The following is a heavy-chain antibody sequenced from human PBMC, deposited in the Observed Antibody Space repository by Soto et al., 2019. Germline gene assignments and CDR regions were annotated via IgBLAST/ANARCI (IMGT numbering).Heavy chain of an antibody. CDR2: ISAGGNLI. CDR1: GFIVSNHA. V-gene: IGHV3-23*01. J-gene: IGHJ4*02. Sequence: GGSLSLSCAASGFIVSNHAMSWVRQVPGKGLEWVSGISAGGNLIYYADSVRGRFTMSRDNSKNMLYLQMNSLRAEDTAVYFCAKRQGIGAAAKNFDFWGPGARVPLS. D-gene: IGHD6-13*01. CDR3: AKRQGIGAAAKNFDF.